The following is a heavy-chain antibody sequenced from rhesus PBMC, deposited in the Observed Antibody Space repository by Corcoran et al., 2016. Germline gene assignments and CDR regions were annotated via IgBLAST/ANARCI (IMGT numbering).Heavy chain of an antibody. CDR3: AREPTEVIAFDY. D-gene: IGHD3-34*01. Sequence: QVQLQESGPGLVKPSETLSLTCAVSGGSISSSYYYWSWIRQAPGKGLEWIGDISYVGSTSYNPSLKSRVTISRDTSKNQFSLKLSSVTAADTAVYYCAREPTEVIAFDYWGQGVLVTVSS. J-gene: IGHJ4*01. CDR1: GGSISSSYYY. CDR2: ISYVGST. V-gene: IGHV4-122*02.